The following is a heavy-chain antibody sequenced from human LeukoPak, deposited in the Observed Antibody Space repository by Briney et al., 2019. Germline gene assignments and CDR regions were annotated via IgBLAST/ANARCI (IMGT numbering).Heavy chain of an antibody. J-gene: IGHJ6*03. CDR1: GYSISSGSY. CDR3: ARAYCSGGSCYSYYYYYMDV. CDR2: IYHSGST. Sequence: SETLSLTCTVSGYSISSGSYWGWIRQPPGKGLEWVGSIYHSGSTYHNPSLKSRVTISVDTSKNQFSLKLSSVTAADTAVYYCARAYCSGGSCYSYYYYYMDVWGKGTTVTVSS. V-gene: IGHV4-38-2*02. D-gene: IGHD2-15*01.